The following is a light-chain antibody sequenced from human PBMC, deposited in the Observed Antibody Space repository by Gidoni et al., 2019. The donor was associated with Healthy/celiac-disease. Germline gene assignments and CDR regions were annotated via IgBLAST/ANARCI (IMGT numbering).Light chain of an antibody. CDR3: QQYGSSVT. CDR1: QSVSSSY. V-gene: IGKV3-20*01. Sequence: IVLTHSPGTLSLSPAERATLSCRASQSVSSSYLAWYQQKPGQAPRLLIYGASSRATGIPDRFSGSGSGTDFTLTISRLEPEDFAVYYCQQYGSSVTFGPGTKVDIK. CDR2: GAS. J-gene: IGKJ3*01.